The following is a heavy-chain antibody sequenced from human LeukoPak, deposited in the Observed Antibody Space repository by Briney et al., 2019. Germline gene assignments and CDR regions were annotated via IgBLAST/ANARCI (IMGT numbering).Heavy chain of an antibody. CDR1: GYTFTSYG. CDR2: ISSYIGNP. J-gene: IGHJ4*02. Sequence: ASVKVSCKASGYTFTSYGISWVRQAPGQGLERMGWISSYIGNPNYAQKLQGRVTMTADTSTSIVYMELRSLRSDDTAVYYCARDMEAGRYSSGPTDYWGQGTLVTVSS. V-gene: IGHV1-18*01. D-gene: IGHD6-19*01. CDR3: ARDMEAGRYSSGPTDY.